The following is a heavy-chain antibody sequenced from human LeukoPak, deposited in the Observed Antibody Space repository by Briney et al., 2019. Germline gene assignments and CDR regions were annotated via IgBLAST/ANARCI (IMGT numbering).Heavy chain of an antibody. D-gene: IGHD3-3*01. Sequence: GGSLRLSCAASGFSFSDYSMNWVRQAPGKGLEWVANIKQDGSEKYYVDSVKGRFTISRDNAKNSLYLQMNSLRAEDTAVYYCARDPPPVYDFWSGYYSGYFGYWGQGTLVTVSS. J-gene: IGHJ4*02. V-gene: IGHV3-7*01. CDR1: GFSFSDYS. CDR2: IKQDGSEK. CDR3: ARDPPPVYDFWSGYYSGYFGY.